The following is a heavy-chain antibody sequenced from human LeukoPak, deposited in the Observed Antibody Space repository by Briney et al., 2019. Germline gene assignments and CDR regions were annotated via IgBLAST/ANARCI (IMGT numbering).Heavy chain of an antibody. CDR2: INHSGST. Sequence: PSETLSLTCTVSGGSIRSSYYYWSWIRQPPGKGLEWIGEINHSGSTNYNPSLKSRVTISVDTSKNQFSLKLSSVTAADTAVYYCARGATKSGGYPYYFDYWGQGTLVTVSS. CDR1: GGSIRSSYYY. J-gene: IGHJ4*02. D-gene: IGHD3-22*01. V-gene: IGHV4-39*07. CDR3: ARGATKSGGYPYYFDY.